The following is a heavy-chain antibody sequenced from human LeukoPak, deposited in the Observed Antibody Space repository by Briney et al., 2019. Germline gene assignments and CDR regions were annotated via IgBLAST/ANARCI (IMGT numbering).Heavy chain of an antibody. CDR1: GYTFTDYY. CDR3: ARSGGSGSYYARYYYYYMDV. CDR2: INTNTGNP. V-gene: IGHV7-4-1*02. J-gene: IGHJ6*03. Sequence: ASVKVSCKASGYTFTDYYIHWVRQAPGQGLEWMGWINTNTGNPTYAQGFTGRFVFSLDTSVSTAYLQISSLKAEDTAVYYCARSGGSGSYYARYYYYYMDVWGKGTTVTVSS. D-gene: IGHD3-10*01.